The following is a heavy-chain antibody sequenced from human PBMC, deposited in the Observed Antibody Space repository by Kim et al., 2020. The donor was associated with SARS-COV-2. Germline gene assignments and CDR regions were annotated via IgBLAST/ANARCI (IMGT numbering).Heavy chain of an antibody. D-gene: IGHD3-16*02. CDR3: AGEMITFGGVIVRWSAFDI. CDR1: GFAFSNYW. CDR2: IKQDGSEK. Sequence: GGSLRLSCVASGFAFSNYWMSWVRQAPGKGLEWVANIKQDGSEKYYVDSVKGRFTISRDNAKNSLYLQMNSLRAEDTAVYYCAGEMITFGGVIVRWSAFDIWGQGTMVTVSS. V-gene: IGHV3-7*01. J-gene: IGHJ3*02.